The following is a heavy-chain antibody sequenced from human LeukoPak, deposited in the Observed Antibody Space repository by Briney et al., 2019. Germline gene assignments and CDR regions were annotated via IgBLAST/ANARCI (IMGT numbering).Heavy chain of an antibody. CDR1: GGSISGYY. D-gene: IGHD4-17*01. J-gene: IGHJ4*02. CDR3: ATGYGDFRVEGRYFYS. V-gene: IGHV4-59*01. Sequence: SETLSLTCTVSGGSISGYYWSWIRQPPGKGLEFIGYVHYSGTTNYNPSLRSRVTISIDTSKKHFFLKLNSVTAADTAVYYCATGYGDFRVEGRYFYSWGQGTLVTVSS. CDR2: VHYSGTT.